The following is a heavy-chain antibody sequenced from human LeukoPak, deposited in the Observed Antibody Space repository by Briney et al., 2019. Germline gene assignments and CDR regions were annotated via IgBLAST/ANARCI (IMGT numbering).Heavy chain of an antibody. Sequence: GGSLRLSCSASGFTFSSYAMHWVRQAPGKGLEYVSAISSNGGSAYYADSVKGRFTISRDNSKNTLYLQMSSLRAEDTAVYYCVKDRVSISSSGYFDYWGQGTLVTVSS. D-gene: IGHD6-13*01. CDR2: ISSNGGSA. CDR3: VKDRVSISSSGYFDY. CDR1: GFTFSSYA. J-gene: IGHJ4*02. V-gene: IGHV3-64D*06.